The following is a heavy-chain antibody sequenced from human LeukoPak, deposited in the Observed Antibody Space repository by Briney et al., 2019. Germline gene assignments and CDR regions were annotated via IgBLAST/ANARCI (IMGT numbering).Heavy chain of an antibody. J-gene: IGHJ4*02. V-gene: IGHV4-59*12. CDR3: ARVRSGWYSWAVY. CDR2: IYYSGST. Sequence: SETLSLTCTVSGGSISSYYWRWIRQPPGKGLEWIGYIYYSGSTNYNPSLKSRVTISVDTSKNQFSLKLSSVTAADTAVYYCARVRSGWYSWAVYWGQGTLVTVSS. D-gene: IGHD6-19*01. CDR1: GGSISSYY.